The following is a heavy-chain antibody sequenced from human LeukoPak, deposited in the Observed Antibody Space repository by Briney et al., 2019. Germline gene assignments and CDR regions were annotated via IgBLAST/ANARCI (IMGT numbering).Heavy chain of an antibody. CDR3: ARYFGYSYGFYYYYYMDV. V-gene: IGHV4-39*07. J-gene: IGHJ6*03. CDR2: LYYSGRT. Sequence: SETLSLTCTVSNGSISRSSYYWDWIRQPPGKGLEWIGSLYYSGRTNYNPSLKSRVTISVDTSKNRFSLKLSSVTAADTAVYYCARYFGYSYGFYYYYYMDVWGKGTTVTISS. CDR1: NGSISRSSYY. D-gene: IGHD5-18*01.